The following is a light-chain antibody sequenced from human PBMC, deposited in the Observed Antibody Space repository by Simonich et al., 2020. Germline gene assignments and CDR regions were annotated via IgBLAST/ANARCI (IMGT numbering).Light chain of an antibody. Sequence: AIQLTQSPSSLSASVGNKVTITYPASQGISSALAWYQQKPGKAPKLLIYDASSLESGVPSRFSGSGSWTDFTLTISSLQPEDFATYYCQQFNSYRITFGQGTRLEIK. V-gene: IGKV1-13*02. J-gene: IGKJ5*01. CDR2: DAS. CDR1: QGISSA. CDR3: QQFNSYRIT.